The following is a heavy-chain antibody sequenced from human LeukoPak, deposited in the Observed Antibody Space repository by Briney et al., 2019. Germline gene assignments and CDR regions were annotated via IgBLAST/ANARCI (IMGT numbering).Heavy chain of an antibody. Sequence: PGGSLRLSCAASGFTFSSYWMSWVRQAPGKGLEWVANIKQDGSEKYYVDSVKGRFTISRDNAKNSLYLQMNSLRAADTAVYYCAARYYYDSSGDGGGLWGQGTLVTVSS. J-gene: IGHJ4*02. CDR1: GFTFSSYW. V-gene: IGHV3-7*01. CDR3: AARYYYDSSGDGGGL. D-gene: IGHD3-22*01. CDR2: IKQDGSEK.